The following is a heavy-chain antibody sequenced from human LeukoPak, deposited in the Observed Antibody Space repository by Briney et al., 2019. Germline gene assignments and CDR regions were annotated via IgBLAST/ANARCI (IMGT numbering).Heavy chain of an antibody. D-gene: IGHD6-19*01. J-gene: IGHJ6*03. Sequence: QPGRSLRLSCAASGFAFSSYGMHWVRQAPGKGLEWVAVISYDGSNKYYADSVKGRFTISRDNSKNTLYLQMNSLRAEDTALYYCARDGGWYKRGLDYYYYYMDVWGKGTTVTISS. CDR3: ARDGGWYKRGLDYYYYYMDV. CDR2: ISYDGSNK. CDR1: GFAFSSYG. V-gene: IGHV3-30*03.